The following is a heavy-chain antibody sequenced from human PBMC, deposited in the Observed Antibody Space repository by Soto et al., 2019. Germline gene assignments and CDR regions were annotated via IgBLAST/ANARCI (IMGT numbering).Heavy chain of an antibody. Sequence: ASVKVSCKASGYTFTSYGISWVRQAPGQGLEWMGWISAYNGNTNYAQKLQGRVTMTTDTSTSTAYMELRSLRSDDTAVYYCAREGGPIMITFGGVIGPNYYYYGMDVWGQGTTVTV. CDR2: ISAYNGNT. D-gene: IGHD3-16*02. CDR3: AREGGPIMITFGGVIGPNYYYYGMDV. J-gene: IGHJ6*02. CDR1: GYTFTSYG. V-gene: IGHV1-18*01.